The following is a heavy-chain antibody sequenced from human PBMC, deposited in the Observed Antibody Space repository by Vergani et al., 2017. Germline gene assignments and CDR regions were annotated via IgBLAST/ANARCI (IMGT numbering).Heavy chain of an antibody. CDR1: GYSISSGYY. CDR2: IDHSGST. J-gene: IGHJ3*02. D-gene: IGHD3-22*01. CDR3: ARSGRITMIVVVKRSADAFDI. V-gene: IGHV4-38-2*01. Sequence: QVQLQESGPGLVKPSETLSLTCAVSGYSISSGYYWGWIRQPPGKGLEWIGSIDHSGSTYYDPSLKSRVTISVDTSKNQFSLKLSSVTAADTAVYYCARSGRITMIVVVKRSADAFDIWDRGTMVTVSS.